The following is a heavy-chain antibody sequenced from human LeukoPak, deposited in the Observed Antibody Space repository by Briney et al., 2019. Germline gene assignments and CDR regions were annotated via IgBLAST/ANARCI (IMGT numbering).Heavy chain of an antibody. CDR3: ARAVPYFGLYYFDY. V-gene: IGHV4-59*01. CDR1: GGSINSYY. D-gene: IGHD3-10*01. Sequence: MPSETLSLTCTVSGGSINSYYWNWIRQPPGKGLEWIGNIYNSGSANYNPSLKSRVTISVDTSKNQFSLKLTSVTAADAAVYFCARAVPYFGLYYFDYWGQGALVTVSS. CDR2: IYNSGSA. J-gene: IGHJ4*02.